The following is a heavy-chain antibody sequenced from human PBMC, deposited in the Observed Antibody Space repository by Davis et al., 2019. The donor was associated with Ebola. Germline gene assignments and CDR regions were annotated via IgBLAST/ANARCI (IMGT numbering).Heavy chain of an antibody. J-gene: IGHJ3*01. CDR3: ARESDAVGASTTDDAFDV. CDR1: GYTFTGYY. CDR2: INPNTGGT. Sequence: ASVKVSCKASGYTFTGYYIHWVRQAPGKGLEWLGWINPNTGGTTYAQKFQGRVTMTRDTSVSTAYMELSRLTSDDTAVYFCARESDAVGASTTDDAFDVWGQGTMFTVSS. D-gene: IGHD1-26*01. V-gene: IGHV1-2*02.